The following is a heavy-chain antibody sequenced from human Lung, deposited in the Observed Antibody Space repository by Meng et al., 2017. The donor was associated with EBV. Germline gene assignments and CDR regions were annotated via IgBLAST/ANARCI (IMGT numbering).Heavy chain of an antibody. CDR2: IHHSGRT. D-gene: IGHD2-21*01. CDR1: GASIISGNW. Sequence: GNPGCILSHTCAVCGASIISGNWWSWVRQSPGKGLEWIGEIHHSGRTNYNPSLKSRITMSLDKPKNQFSLKLSSVTAADTAVYYCARDSDSAYSLGYWGQGTLVTVSS. CDR3: ARDSDSAYSLGY. J-gene: IGHJ4*02. V-gene: IGHV4-4*02.